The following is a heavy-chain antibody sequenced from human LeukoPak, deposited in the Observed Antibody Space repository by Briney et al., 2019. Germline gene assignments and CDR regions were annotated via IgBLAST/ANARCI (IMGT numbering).Heavy chain of an antibody. CDR2: INPNSGGT. V-gene: IGHV1-2*02. J-gene: IGHJ4*02. CDR3: ARAKHCSGGSCKVFDY. D-gene: IGHD2-15*01. CDR1: GYTFTSYG. Sequence: ASVKLSCKASGYTFTSYGISWVRHAPGQGLGWMGCINPNSGGTNYAQKFQGRVTMNRDTSISTAYMELSRLRSDDTAVYYCARAKHCSGGSCKVFDYWGQGTLVTVSS.